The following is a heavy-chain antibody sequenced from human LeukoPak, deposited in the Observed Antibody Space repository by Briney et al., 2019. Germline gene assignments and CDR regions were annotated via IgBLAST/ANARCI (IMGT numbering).Heavy chain of an antibody. CDR1: GASISSYY. Sequence: SETLSLTCTVSGASISSYYWNWIRQPAGKGLEWIGRIYTSGSTNYSPSLKSRVTMSVDTSKNQFSLKLSSVTAADTAVYYCAREWDSSSPLGYWGQGTLVTVSS. CDR3: AREWDSSSPLGY. J-gene: IGHJ4*02. D-gene: IGHD6-13*01. V-gene: IGHV4-4*07. CDR2: IYTSGST.